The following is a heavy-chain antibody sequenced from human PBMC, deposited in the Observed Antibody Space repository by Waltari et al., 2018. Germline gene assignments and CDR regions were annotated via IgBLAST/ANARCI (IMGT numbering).Heavy chain of an antibody. CDR2: IHANGNT. D-gene: IGHD1-1*01. V-gene: IGHV4-4*07. Sequence: QVQLRESGPGLVKPSETLSLTCVVSGGSFRTYYWSWIRQPAGKGREWIGRIHANGNTNYSPSLKSRVSMSLDTSKNQFSLTLSSVTAADTAIYYCARETGHLAYYSDYWGQGTLITVSS. CDR1: GGSFRTYY. J-gene: IGHJ4*02. CDR3: ARETGHLAYYSDY.